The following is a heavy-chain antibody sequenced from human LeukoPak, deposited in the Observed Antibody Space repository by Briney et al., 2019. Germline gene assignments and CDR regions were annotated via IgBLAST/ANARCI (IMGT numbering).Heavy chain of an antibody. J-gene: IGHJ4*02. CDR1: GGSISSYY. V-gene: IGHV4-59*08. CDR2: IYYSGST. Sequence: PSETLSLTCTVSGGSISSYYWSWIRQPPGKGLEWIGYIYYSGSTNYNPSLKSRVTISVDTSKNQFSLKLSSVTAADTAVYYCARHQRYFDWLFPFDYWGQGTLVTVPS. D-gene: IGHD3-9*01. CDR3: ARHQRYFDWLFPFDY.